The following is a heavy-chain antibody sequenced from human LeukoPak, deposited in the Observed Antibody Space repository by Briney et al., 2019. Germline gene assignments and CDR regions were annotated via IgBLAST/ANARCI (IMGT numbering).Heavy chain of an antibody. J-gene: IGHJ4*02. CDR3: ARLVVVAATINFDY. CDR2: MDWDDDK. V-gene: IGHV2-70*01. CDR1: GFSLSTSGMC. D-gene: IGHD2-15*01. Sequence: SGPALAHPTPPLTLTCTFSGFSLSTSGMCVSWIRQPPVKALEWLALMDWDDDKYYSKSLKTRLTISKDTSKNQVVLTMTNMDPVDTATYYCARLVVVAATINFDYWGQGTLVTVSS.